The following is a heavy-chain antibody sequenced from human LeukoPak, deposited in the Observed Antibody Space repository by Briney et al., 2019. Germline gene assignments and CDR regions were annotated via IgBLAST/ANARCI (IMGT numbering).Heavy chain of an antibody. CDR1: GGSISSSSYY. Sequence: SGTLSLTCTVSGGSISSSSYYWGWSRQPPGKGRELIVRIYYSGSTYYNPSLKSRVTISVDTSKNQFSLKLSSVTAAATAAYSCARVTGYMLADYFDYWGPGTMVTVSS. CDR3: ARVTGYMLADYFDY. V-gene: IGHV4-39*07. CDR2: IYYSGST. D-gene: IGHD2-8*01. J-gene: IGHJ4*02.